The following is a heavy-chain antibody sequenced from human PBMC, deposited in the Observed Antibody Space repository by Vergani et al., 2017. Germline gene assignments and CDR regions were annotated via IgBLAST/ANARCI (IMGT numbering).Heavy chain of an antibody. Sequence: QVQLVQSGAEVKKPGSSVKVSCKASGGTFSSYAISWVRQAPGQGLEWMGGIIPIFGTANYAQKFQGRVTITADESTSTAYMERSSLRSEDTAVYYCARGGSIAAAGRYNWFDPWGQETLVTVSS. D-gene: IGHD6-13*01. CDR2: IIPIFGTA. CDR3: ARGGSIAAAGRYNWFDP. V-gene: IGHV1-69*01. CDR1: GGTFSSYA. J-gene: IGHJ5*02.